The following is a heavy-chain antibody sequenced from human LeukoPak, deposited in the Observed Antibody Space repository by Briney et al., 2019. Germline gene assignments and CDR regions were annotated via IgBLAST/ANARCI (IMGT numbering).Heavy chain of an antibody. CDR3: ARVFPYTVTTLGY. J-gene: IGHJ4*02. CDR2: INHSGST. Sequence: SETLSLTCAVYGGSFSGYYWSWIRQPPGKGLEWIGEINHSGSTNYNPSLKSRVTISVDTSKNQFSLKLSSVTAADTAVYYCARVFPYTVTTLGYWGQGTLVTVSS. D-gene: IGHD4-17*01. CDR1: GGSFSGYY. V-gene: IGHV4-34*01.